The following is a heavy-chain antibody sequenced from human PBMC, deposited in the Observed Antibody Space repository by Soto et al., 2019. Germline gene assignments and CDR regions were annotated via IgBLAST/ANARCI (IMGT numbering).Heavy chain of an antibody. CDR3: ARGLPSGGSDFDY. Sequence: ASVKVSCKASGYTFTSYGISWVRQAPGQGLEWMGWISAYSGNTGYAQKFQGRVTMTRNTSISTAYMELSSLRSEDTAVYYCARGLPSGGSDFDYWGQGTLVTVSS. D-gene: IGHD2-15*01. CDR2: ISAYSGNT. CDR1: GYTFTSYG. V-gene: IGHV1-8*02. J-gene: IGHJ4*02.